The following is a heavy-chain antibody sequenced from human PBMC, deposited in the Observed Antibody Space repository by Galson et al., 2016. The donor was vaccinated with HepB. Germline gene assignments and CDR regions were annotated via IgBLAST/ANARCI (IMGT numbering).Heavy chain of an antibody. J-gene: IGHJ6*02. CDR1: GYTFTTHG. CDR2: ISPHNGNT. CDR3: ARGGRAPHGMDV. Sequence: SVKVSCKASGYTFTTHGISWVRQAPGQGLEWMGWISPHNGNTHYAQKFQGRVIMTTDISTTTAYMELRSLRYDDTAVFYCARGGRAPHGMDVWGEGTTVTVSS. V-gene: IGHV1-18*04.